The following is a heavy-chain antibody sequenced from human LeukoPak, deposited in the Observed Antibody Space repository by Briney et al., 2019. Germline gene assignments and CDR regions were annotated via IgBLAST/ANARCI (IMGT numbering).Heavy chain of an antibody. J-gene: IGHJ4*02. CDR2: IRYDGSNK. CDR1: GFTFSSYG. Sequence: GGSLRLSCAASGFTFSSYGMHWVRQAPGKGLEWVAFIRYDGSNKYYADSVKGRFTISGDNSKNTLYLQMNSLRAEDTAVYYCAKDLLLRYFDWSFDYWGQGTLVTVSS. CDR3: AKDLLLRYFDWSFDY. V-gene: IGHV3-30*02. D-gene: IGHD3-9*01.